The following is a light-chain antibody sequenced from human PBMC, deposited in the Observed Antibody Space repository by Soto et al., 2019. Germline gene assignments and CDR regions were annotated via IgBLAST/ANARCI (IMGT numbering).Light chain of an antibody. V-gene: IGKV1-5*03. Sequence: DIQMTQTPSTLSASVGDRVTITCRASQSISSWLAWYQQKPGKAPKLLIYKASSLESGVPSRFSGSGSGTEFTLTISSLQPDDFATYYCQQYNCYSNTFGQGTKLEIK. J-gene: IGKJ2*01. CDR3: QQYNCYSNT. CDR2: KAS. CDR1: QSISSW.